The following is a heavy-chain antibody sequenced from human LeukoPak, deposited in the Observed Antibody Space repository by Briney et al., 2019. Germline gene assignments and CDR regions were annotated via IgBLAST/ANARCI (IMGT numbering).Heavy chain of an antibody. D-gene: IGHD2-21*01. CDR2: IIPIFGIA. V-gene: IGHV1-69*04. J-gene: IGHJ4*02. Sequence: SVKVSCKASGGTFSSYAISWVRQAPGQGLEWMGRIIPIFGIANYAQKFQGRVTITADKSTSTAYMELSSLRSEDTAVYYCARGRTIPGYYFDYWGQGTLVTVSS. CDR1: GGTFSSYA. CDR3: ARGRTIPGYYFDY.